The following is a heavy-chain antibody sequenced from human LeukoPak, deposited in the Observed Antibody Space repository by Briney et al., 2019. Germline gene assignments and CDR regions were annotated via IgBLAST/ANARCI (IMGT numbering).Heavy chain of an antibody. Sequence: GGSLSLSCAASGFTFSSYEMNWVRQAPGKGLEWVSSISSSSSYIYYADSVKGRLTISRDNAKNSLYLQMNSLRAEDTAVYYCARGEGIAAAGAYYFDYWGQGTLVTVSS. J-gene: IGHJ4*02. CDR1: GFTFSSYE. CDR2: ISSSSSYI. V-gene: IGHV3-21*01. D-gene: IGHD6-13*01. CDR3: ARGEGIAAAGAYYFDY.